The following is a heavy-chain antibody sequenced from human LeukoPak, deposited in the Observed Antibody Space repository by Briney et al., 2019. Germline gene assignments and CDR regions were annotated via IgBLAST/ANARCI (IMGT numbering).Heavy chain of an antibody. Sequence: GGSLRLSCAASGFSFEDSAMYWVRQAPGKGLEWVSGISWNSVSIGYADSVKGRFTISRDNAKNSLYLQMNSVRAEDMALYYCAKLISGDRDGFDIWGQGTMVTDSS. V-gene: IGHV3-9*03. D-gene: IGHD5-24*01. CDR1: GFSFEDSA. CDR3: AKLISGDRDGFDI. J-gene: IGHJ3*02. CDR2: ISWNSVSI.